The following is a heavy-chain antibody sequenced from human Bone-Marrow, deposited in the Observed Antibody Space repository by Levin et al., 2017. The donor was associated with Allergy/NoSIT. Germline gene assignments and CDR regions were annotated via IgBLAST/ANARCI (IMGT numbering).Heavy chain of an antibody. CDR3: AKGKGAVGMYQGGMDV. D-gene: IGHD6-13*01. CDR1: GYTFTGYY. J-gene: IGHJ6*02. V-gene: IGHV1-2*02. Sequence: GESLKISCKASGYTFTGYYVNWVRHVPGQGLEWMGWINPNICVTNFAQRFQGRVTLTRDTSISTVYMELDRLRSDDTALYDCAKGKGAVGMYQGGMDVWGQGTTVTVSS. CDR2: INPNICVT.